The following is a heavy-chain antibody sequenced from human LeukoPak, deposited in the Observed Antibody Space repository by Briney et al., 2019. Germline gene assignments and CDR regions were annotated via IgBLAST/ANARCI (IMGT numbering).Heavy chain of an antibody. CDR1: GRTFSSDV. V-gene: IGHV1-69*05. J-gene: IGHJ6*03. Sequence: SVKVSCNASGRTFSSDVISWVRQAPGQGLEWMGGIIPIFGTSNYAQKFQGRLTITTDESTSTAYMELSSLRSEDTAVYYCARLRNNNYYYYMDVLGKGTTVTVSS. CDR2: IIPIFGTS. D-gene: IGHD1/OR15-1a*01. CDR3: ARLRNNNYYYYMDV.